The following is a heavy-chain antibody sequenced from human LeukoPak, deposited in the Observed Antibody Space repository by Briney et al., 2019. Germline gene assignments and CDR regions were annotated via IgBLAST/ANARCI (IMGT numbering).Heavy chain of an antibody. J-gene: IGHJ4*02. CDR1: GFTFSNYG. CDR2: ISANNGNT. D-gene: IGHD1-26*01. V-gene: IGHV1-18*01. CDR3: ARGGLTWWDLPDS. Sequence: GASVRVSCKSSGFTFSNYGIIWVRQAPGQGLEWMGWISANNGNTNYAQKLQDRVTMTTDTSTSTAYMELRTLRSDDTAIYYCARGGLTWWDLPDSWGQGTLVTVSS.